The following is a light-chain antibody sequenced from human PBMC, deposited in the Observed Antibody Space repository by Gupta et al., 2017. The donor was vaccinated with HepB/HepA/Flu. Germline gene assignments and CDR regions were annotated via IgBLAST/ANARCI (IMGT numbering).Light chain of an antibody. CDR1: SSDVGSYKY. CDR2: DVS. J-gene: IGLJ1*01. CDR3: TSYTTRSTYV. Sequence: QSAMTQPAHVSGSPGDSIAISCTGTSSDVGSYKYVSWYQHHPGRAPKIMIYDVSNRPSGVSDRFSGSKSGNTASLTISGLQADDEADYYCTSYTTRSTYVFGTGTKVTVL. V-gene: IGLV2-14*03.